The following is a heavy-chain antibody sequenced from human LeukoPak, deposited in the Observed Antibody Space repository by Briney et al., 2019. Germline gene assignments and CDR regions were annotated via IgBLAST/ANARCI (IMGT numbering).Heavy chain of an antibody. J-gene: IGHJ4*02. CDR3: ARGLRVAVAGYYFDY. CDR2: VSASWTP. D-gene: IGHD6-19*01. Sequence: SETLSLTRTISGGSVGPFFWTWIRQSTGKGLECIGRVSASWTPYYNPSLKSRVSMSLDESNNQFSLRLNSVTAADTAVYYCARGLRVAVAGYYFDYWGPGILVTVPS. CDR1: GGSVGPFF. V-gene: IGHV4-4*07.